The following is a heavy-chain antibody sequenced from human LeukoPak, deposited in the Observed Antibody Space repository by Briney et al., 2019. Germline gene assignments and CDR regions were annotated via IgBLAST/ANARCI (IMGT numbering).Heavy chain of an antibody. CDR3: AQKGWYGWFDP. CDR1: GFTLSSYW. J-gene: IGHJ5*02. Sequence: PGGSLRLSCTASGFTLSSYWMSWVRQPPGKGLEWVANIKQDGSDKYYVDSVKGRFTISRDNAKNSLYLQMDSLRAEDTAVYYCAQKGWYGWFDPWGQGTLVTVSS. D-gene: IGHD6-19*01. CDR2: IKQDGSDK. V-gene: IGHV3-7*03.